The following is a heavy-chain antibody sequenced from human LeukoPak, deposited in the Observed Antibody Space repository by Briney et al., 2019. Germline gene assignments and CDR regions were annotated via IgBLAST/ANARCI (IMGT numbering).Heavy chain of an antibody. CDR2: IKSDGVFT. CDR3: AAEYCSGGSCYTGHSGHDY. J-gene: IGHJ4*02. CDR1: GFAFNVFG. Sequence: GGSLRLSCAGSGFAFNVFGMHWIRQAPGKGLEWVAFIKSDGVFTNYAESVKGRFTISRDTSTNTLYLQMNSLRPEDTALYYCAAEYCSGGSCYTGHSGHDYWGQGTLVTVSS. V-gene: IGHV3-30*02. D-gene: IGHD2-15*01.